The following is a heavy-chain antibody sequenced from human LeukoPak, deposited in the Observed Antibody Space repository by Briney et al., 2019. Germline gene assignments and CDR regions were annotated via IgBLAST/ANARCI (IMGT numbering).Heavy chain of an antibody. CDR3: ARDQGYDSSGYYYLSAFDI. J-gene: IGHJ3*02. V-gene: IGHV3-74*01. CDR1: GFTFSRYW. D-gene: IGHD3-22*01. Sequence: GGSLRLSCAASGFTFSRYWMHWVRQAPGKGLVWVSRINSDGSSTSYADSVKGRFTISRDNAKNTLYLQMNSLRAEDTAVYYCARDQGYDSSGYYYLSAFDIWGQGTMVTVSS. CDR2: INSDGSST.